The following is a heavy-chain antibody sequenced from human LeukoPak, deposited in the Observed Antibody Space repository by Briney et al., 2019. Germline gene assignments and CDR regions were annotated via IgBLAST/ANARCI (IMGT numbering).Heavy chain of an antibody. CDR1: GYTFTSYD. J-gene: IGHJ5*02. CDR3: ARGNTMIRGIIITRFDP. V-gene: IGHV1-8*03. D-gene: IGHD3-10*01. CDR2: MNPNSGNT. Sequence: ASVKVSCKASGYTFTSYDINWVRQATGQGLEWMGWMNPNSGNTGYAQKFQGRVTITRNTSISTAYMELSSLRSEVTAVYYCARGNTMIRGIIITRFDPWGQGTQVTVSS.